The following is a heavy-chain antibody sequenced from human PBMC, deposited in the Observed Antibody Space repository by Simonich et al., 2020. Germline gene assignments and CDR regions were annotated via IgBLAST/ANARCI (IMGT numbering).Heavy chain of an antibody. J-gene: IGHJ4*02. CDR2: IYYSGST. CDR3: ASRGWSGYYDY. Sequence: QVQLQESGPGLVKPSETLSLTCTVSGGSISSYYWSWIRQPPGKGLEWIGYIYYSGSTNNTPSLKSRVTISVDTSKNQFSLKLSSVTAADTAVYYCASRGWSGYYDYWGQGTLVTVSS. CDR1: GGSISSYY. V-gene: IGHV4-59*08. D-gene: IGHD3-3*01.